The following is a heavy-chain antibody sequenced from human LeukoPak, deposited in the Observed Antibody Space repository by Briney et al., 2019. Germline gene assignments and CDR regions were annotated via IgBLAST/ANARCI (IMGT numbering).Heavy chain of an antibody. CDR3: ARGRFGELLYATS. J-gene: IGHJ4*02. CDR2: IYYSGST. CDR1: GGSISSYY. V-gene: IGHV4-59*01. Sequence: SETLSLTCTVSGGSISSYYWSWIRQPPGKGLEWIGYIYYSGSTNYNPSLKSRVTISVDTSKNQFSLKLGSVTAADTAVYYCARGRFGELLYATSWGQGTLVTVSS. D-gene: IGHD3-10*01.